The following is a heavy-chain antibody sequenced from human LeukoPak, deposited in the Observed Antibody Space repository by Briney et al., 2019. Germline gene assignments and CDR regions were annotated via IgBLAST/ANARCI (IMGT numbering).Heavy chain of an antibody. CDR1: GYSFTSYW. J-gene: IGHJ4*02. CDR2: IYPGDSDT. D-gene: IGHD3-22*01. CDR3: ASQGGPYNSSGYYYY. Sequence: GESLKISCKGSGYSFTSYWIGWVRQMPGKGLEWMGIIYPGDSDTRYSPSFQGQVTISADKSISTAYLQWSSLKASDTAMYYCASQGGPYNSSGYYYYWGQGTLVTVSS. V-gene: IGHV5-51*01.